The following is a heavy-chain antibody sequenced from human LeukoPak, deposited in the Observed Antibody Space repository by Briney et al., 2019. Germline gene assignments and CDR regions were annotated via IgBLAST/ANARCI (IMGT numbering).Heavy chain of an antibody. V-gene: IGHV4-39*01. J-gene: IGHJ4*02. CDR2: IYYSGST. Sequence: SETLSLTCTVSGGSISSSSYYWGWIRQPPGKGLEWIGSIYYSGSTYYNPSLKSRVTISVDTSKNQFSLKLSSVTAADTAVYYCVNDLARRGGYWGQGTLVTVSA. CDR1: GGSISSSSYY. CDR3: VNDLARRGGY. D-gene: IGHD3-16*01.